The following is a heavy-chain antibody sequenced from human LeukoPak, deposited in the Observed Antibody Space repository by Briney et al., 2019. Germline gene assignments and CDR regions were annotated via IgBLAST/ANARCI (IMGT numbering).Heavy chain of an antibody. D-gene: IGHD3-9*01. J-gene: IGHJ4*02. CDR2: ISGSGDST. CDR3: TTASDYDILTGYWY. V-gene: IGHV3-23*01. CDR1: GFTFSSYA. Sequence: HSGGSLRLSCAASGFTFSSYAMSWVRQAPGKGLEWVSTISGSGDSTYYADSVKGRFTISRDNSKNTLYLQMNSLKTEDTAVYYCTTASDYDILTGYWYWGQGTLVTVSS.